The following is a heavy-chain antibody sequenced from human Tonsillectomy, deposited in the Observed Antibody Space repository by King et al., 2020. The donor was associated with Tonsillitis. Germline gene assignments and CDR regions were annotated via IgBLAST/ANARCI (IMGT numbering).Heavy chain of an antibody. J-gene: IGHJ2*01. CDR1: GGSISSGGYS. CDR3: ARVKRCGGDCPKLYWYFDL. D-gene: IGHD2-21*02. CDR2: IYYSGST. V-gene: IGHV4-30-4*07. Sequence: QLQESGPGLVKPSQTLSPPCAVSGGSISSGGYSWSWVPQPPGKGMGWIGYIYYSGSTYYKPSPKSRVTISVDTSKNQFSLKLSSVTAADTAVYYCARVKRCGGDCPKLYWYFDLWGRGTLVTVSS.